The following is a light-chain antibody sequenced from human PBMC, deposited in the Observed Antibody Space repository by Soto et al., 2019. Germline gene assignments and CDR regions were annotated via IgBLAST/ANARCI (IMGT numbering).Light chain of an antibody. CDR2: GAS. V-gene: IGKV3-20*01. J-gene: IGKJ1*01. CDR3: QQYGSSPWT. Sequence: EIVLTQSPATLSLSPGERATLSCRASQSVSSSYLAWYQQKPGQAPRLLIYGASSRATGIPDMFSGRWSATDFTLSISRLEPEDFAVYYWQQYGSSPWTFGQGTKVEIK. CDR1: QSVSSSY.